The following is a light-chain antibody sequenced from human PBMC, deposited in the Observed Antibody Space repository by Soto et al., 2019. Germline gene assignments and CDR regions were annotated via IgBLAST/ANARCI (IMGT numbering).Light chain of an antibody. Sequence: DIPMTQSPSTLSASVGDRVAITCRASQTISNWVAWYQQKPGKAPKVLIYKASSLESGVPSRFSGSGSGTEFTLTISSLQPDDFATYYCQQYKSYPWTFGQGTKVEIK. J-gene: IGKJ1*01. CDR1: QTISNW. CDR2: KAS. CDR3: QQYKSYPWT. V-gene: IGKV1-5*03.